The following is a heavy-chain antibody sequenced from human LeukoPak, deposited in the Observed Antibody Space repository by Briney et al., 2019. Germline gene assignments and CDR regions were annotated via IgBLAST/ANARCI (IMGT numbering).Heavy chain of an antibody. D-gene: IGHD1-1*01. J-gene: IGHJ5*02. CDR1: GGSISSSSYY. Sequence: SETLSLTCTVSGGSISSSSYYWGWIRQPPGKGLEWIGSIYYSGSTYYNPSLKSRVTISVDTSKNQFSLKLSSVIAADTAVYYCARVGYLERNWFDPWGQGTLVTVS. CDR2: IYYSGST. V-gene: IGHV4-39*07. CDR3: ARVGYLERNWFDP.